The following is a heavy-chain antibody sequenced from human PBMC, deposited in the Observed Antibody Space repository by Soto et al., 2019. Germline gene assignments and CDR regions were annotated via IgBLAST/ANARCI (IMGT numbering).Heavy chain of an antibody. CDR1: AGTMSSSRDG. CDR3: AREGLSPYCSGGSCYSSAF. CDR2: IYYSGST. V-gene: IGHV4-39*01. D-gene: IGHD2-15*01. Sequence: ETLSLTCPISAGTMSSSRDGGDWIREPPGNWLEWIGSIYYSGSTYYNPSLKSRVTISVDTSKNQFSLKLSSVTAADTAVYYCAREGLSPYCSGGSCYSSAFWGQGTLVTVSS. J-gene: IGHJ4*02.